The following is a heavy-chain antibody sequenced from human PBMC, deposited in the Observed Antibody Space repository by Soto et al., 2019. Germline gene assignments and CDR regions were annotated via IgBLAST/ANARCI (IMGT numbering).Heavy chain of an antibody. CDR3: ATLITMVRGVITGDYYYGMDV. Sequence: SVKVSCKASGGTFSSYAISWVRQAPGRGLEWMVGIIPIFGTANYAQKFQGRVTITADKSTSTAYMELSSLRSENTAVYYCATLITMVRGVITGDYYYGMDVWGQGTTVTVSS. D-gene: IGHD3-10*01. V-gene: IGHV1-69*06. J-gene: IGHJ6*02. CDR2: IIPIFGTA. CDR1: GGTFSSYA.